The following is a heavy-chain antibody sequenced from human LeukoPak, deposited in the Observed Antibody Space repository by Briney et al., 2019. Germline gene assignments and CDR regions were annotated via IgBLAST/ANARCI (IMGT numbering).Heavy chain of an antibody. V-gene: IGHV1-2*04. Sequence: ASVKVSCKASGYTFTGYYMHWVRQAPGQGLEWMGWINPNSGGTNYAQKFQGWVTMTRDTSISTAYMELSRLRSDDTAVYYCARLLPRPRTAKRFDPRGQGTLVTVSS. CDR1: GYTFTGYY. CDR3: ARLLPRPRTAKRFDP. D-gene: IGHD6-25*01. CDR2: INPNSGGT. J-gene: IGHJ5*02.